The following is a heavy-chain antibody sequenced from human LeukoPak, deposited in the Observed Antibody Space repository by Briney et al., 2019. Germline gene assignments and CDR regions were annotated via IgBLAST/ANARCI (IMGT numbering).Heavy chain of an antibody. CDR2: ISSSSSYI. D-gene: IGHD6-13*01. Sequence: GGSLRLSCAASGLTFSSYSLNWVRQAPGKGLEWVSSISSSSSYIYYADSVKGRFTISRDNAKNSLYLQMNSLRAEDTAVYYCARDRGEAAAGTVFDYWGQGTLVTVSS. CDR3: ARDRGEAAAGTVFDY. CDR1: GLTFSSYS. V-gene: IGHV3-21*01. J-gene: IGHJ4*02.